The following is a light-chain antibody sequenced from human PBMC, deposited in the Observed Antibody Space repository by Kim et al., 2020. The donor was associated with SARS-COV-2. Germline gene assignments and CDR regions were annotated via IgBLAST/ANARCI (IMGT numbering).Light chain of an antibody. CDR2: YAT. Sequence: AFMSATPADKVNISCKACQDIDDDLNWYQHKPGEAAIFIIQYATTLVPGISPRFSGSGYGTDFTLTIKNIESEDAAYYFCLQHAGTFGQGTKLEI. J-gene: IGKJ2*01. CDR3: LQHAGT. V-gene: IGKV5-2*01. CDR1: QDIDDD.